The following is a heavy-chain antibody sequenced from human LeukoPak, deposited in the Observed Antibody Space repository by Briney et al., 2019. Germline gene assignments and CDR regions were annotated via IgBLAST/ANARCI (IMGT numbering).Heavy chain of an antibody. D-gene: IGHD6-6*01. V-gene: IGHV1-24*01. Sequence: ASVKVSCKVSGYTLTELSMHWVRQAPGKGLEWMRGFDPEDGETIYAQKFQGRVTMTEDTSTDTAYMELSSLRSEDTAVYYCATYSTAARPHGYWFDPWAREPWSPSPQ. J-gene: IGHJ5*02. CDR3: ATYSTAARPHGYWFDP. CDR2: FDPEDGET. CDR1: GYTLTELS.